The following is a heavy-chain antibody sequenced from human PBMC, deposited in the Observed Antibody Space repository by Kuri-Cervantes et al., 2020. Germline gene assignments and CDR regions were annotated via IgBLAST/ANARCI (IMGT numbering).Heavy chain of an antibody. D-gene: IGHD6-6*01. CDR3: ARHESIAAPLDY. J-gene: IGHJ4*02. CDR1: GGSISSSSYY. Sequence: GSLRLSCTVSGGSISSSSYYWGWIRQPPGKGLGWIGSIYYSGSTYYNPSLKSRVTISVDTSKNQFSLKLSSVTAADTAVYHCARHESIAAPLDYWGQGTLVTVSS. CDR2: IYYSGST. V-gene: IGHV4-39*01.